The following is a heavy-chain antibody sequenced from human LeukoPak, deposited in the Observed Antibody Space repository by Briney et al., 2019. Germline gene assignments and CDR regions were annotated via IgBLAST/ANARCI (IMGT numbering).Heavy chain of an antibody. J-gene: IGHJ4*02. CDR1: GITLSNYG. CDR3: AKRGVVIRVILVGFHKEAYYFDS. D-gene: IGHD3-22*01. CDR2: ISGSGGST. V-gene: IGHV3-23*01. Sequence: GGSPRLSCAASGITLSNYGMSWVRQAPGKGLEWVAGISGSGGSTNYADSVKGRFTISRDNPKNTLYLQMNSLRAEDTAVYFCAKRGVVIRVILVGFHKEAYYFDSWGQGALVTVSS.